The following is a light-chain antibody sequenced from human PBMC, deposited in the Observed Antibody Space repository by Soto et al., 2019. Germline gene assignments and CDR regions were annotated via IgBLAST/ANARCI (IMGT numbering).Light chain of an antibody. J-gene: IGLJ3*02. CDR3: LSYDSSNHGV. CDR1: SGSIASNY. CDR2: EDN. V-gene: IGLV6-57*03. Sequence: NFMLTQPHSVSESPGKTVTISCTRSSGSIASNYVQWFQQRPGSAPTTVIFEDNQRPSGVPDRFSGSIDSSSNSASLTISGLKTEDEADYYCLSYDSSNHGVFGGGTKLTVL.